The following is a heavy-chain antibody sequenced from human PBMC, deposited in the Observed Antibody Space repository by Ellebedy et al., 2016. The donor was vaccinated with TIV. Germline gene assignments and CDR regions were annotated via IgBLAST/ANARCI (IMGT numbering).Heavy chain of an antibody. V-gene: IGHV1-46*04. Sequence: ASVKVSCKASGYTFTSYYMHWVRQAPGQGLEWMGIINPSGGSTSYAQKLQGRVTMTRDTSTSTVYMELSSLRSEDTAVYYCARGSQLGPTTVVTTYYFDYWGQGTLVTVSS. D-gene: IGHD4-23*01. CDR1: GYTFTSYY. J-gene: IGHJ4*02. CDR3: ARGSQLGPTTVVTTYYFDY. CDR2: INPSGGST.